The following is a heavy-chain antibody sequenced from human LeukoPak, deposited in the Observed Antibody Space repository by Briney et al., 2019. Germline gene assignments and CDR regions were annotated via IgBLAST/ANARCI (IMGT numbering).Heavy chain of an antibody. V-gene: IGHV4-34*01. CDR2: INHSGST. Sequence: PSETLSLTCAVYGGSFSGYYWSWIRQPPGKGLEWIGEINHSGSTNYNPSLKSRVTISVDTSKNQFSLKLSSVTAADTAVYYCARDRYYDFWSGYPYYYYYGMDVWGQGTLVTVSS. J-gene: IGHJ6*02. D-gene: IGHD3-3*01. CDR1: GGSFSGYY. CDR3: ARDRYYDFWSGYPYYYYYGMDV.